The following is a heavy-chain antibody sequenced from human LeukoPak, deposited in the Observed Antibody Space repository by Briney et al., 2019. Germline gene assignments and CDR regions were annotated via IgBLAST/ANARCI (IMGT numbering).Heavy chain of an antibody. V-gene: IGHV3-30*04. Sequence: QPGRSLRLSCAASGFTFSDYTMQWVRQAPGKGLEWVALLPPDGSYQYYADSLKGRFTISRDNFKNALYLQMNSLRLEDTAVYYCARGLHDRSWYGAHWGQGTLLSVSS. CDR3: ARGLHDRSWYGAH. CDR1: GFTFSDYT. CDR2: LPPDGSYQ. D-gene: IGHD6-13*01. J-gene: IGHJ4*02.